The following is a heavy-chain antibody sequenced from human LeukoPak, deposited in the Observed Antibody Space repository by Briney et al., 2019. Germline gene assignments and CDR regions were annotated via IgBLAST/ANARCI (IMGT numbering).Heavy chain of an antibody. D-gene: IGHD3-3*01. CDR3: ARVKSWSGPVGYYYYGMDV. V-gene: IGHV1-8*01. CDR1: GYTFTSYD. Sequence: GASVKLSCKASGYTFTSYDINWVRQAAGQGLEWMGWMNPNSANTGYAQNFQGRVTMTRNTSITTAYMELSSLRSEDTAVYYCARVKSWSGPVGYYYYGMDVWGQGTTVTVSS. J-gene: IGHJ6*02. CDR2: MNPNSANT.